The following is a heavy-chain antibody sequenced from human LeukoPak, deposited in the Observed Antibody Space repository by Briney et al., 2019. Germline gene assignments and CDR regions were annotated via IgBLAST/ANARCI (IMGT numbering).Heavy chain of an antibody. CDR1: GFTFSSYS. V-gene: IGHV3-21*01. CDR3: ARDSGFGELLVGTFDY. CDR2: ISSSSSYI. D-gene: IGHD3-10*01. Sequence: AGGSLRLSCAASGFTFSSYSMNWVRQAPGKGLEWVSSISSSSSYIYYPDSVKGRFTISIDNAKNSLYLQMNSLRPEDTAVYYCARDSGFGELLVGTFDYWGQGTLVTVSS. J-gene: IGHJ4*02.